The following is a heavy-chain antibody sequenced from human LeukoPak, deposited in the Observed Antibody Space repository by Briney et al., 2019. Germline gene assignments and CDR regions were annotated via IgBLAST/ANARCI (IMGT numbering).Heavy chain of an antibody. V-gene: IGHV4-61*02. J-gene: IGHJ4*02. CDR2: IYTSGST. Sequence: PSQTLSLTCTVYGGSISSGSYYWSWIRQPAGKGLEWIGRIYTSGSTNYNPSLKSRVTISVDTSKNQFSLKLSSVAAADTAVYYCARDRGYSYGYFDYWGQGTLVTVSS. D-gene: IGHD5-18*01. CDR3: ARDRGYSYGYFDY. CDR1: GGSISSGSYY.